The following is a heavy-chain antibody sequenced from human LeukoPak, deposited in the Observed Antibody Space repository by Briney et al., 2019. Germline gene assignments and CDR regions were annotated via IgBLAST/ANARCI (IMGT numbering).Heavy chain of an antibody. CDR1: GYHFSTYW. CDR3: ARHPTYILNNAFDI. V-gene: IGHV5-51*01. Sequence: HGESLKISCKGSGYHFSTYWIGWVRQMPGKGLEWMGIIHPGDSDTSYSPSFQGQVTISADKSISTASLQWSSLKASDTAMYYCARHPTYILNNAFDIWGQGTMVTVSS. J-gene: IGHJ3*02. D-gene: IGHD3-16*01. CDR2: IHPGDSDT.